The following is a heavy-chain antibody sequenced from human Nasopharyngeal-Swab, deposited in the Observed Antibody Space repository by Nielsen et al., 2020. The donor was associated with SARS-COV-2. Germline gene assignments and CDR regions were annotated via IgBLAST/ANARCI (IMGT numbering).Heavy chain of an antibody. CDR1: GFTFRRDW. J-gene: IGHJ5*02. CDR3: APGEPNWFDP. V-gene: IGHV3-7*03. CDR2: IKQDGSET. D-gene: IGHD1-14*01. Sequence: GESLKISCADSGFTFRRDWMSWVRQAPGKGLEWVANIKQDGSETYYVDSVKGRFTISRDNAKNSLYLQMNSLRAEDTAVYYCAPGEPNWFDPWGQGTLVTVSS.